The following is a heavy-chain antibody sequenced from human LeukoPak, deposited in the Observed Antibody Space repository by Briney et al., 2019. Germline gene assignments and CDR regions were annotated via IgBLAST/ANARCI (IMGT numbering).Heavy chain of an antibody. CDR3: AREYVEVVPAANWFDP. J-gene: IGHJ5*02. D-gene: IGHD2-2*01. CDR1: GGSISSGGYY. CDR2: IYHSGST. Sequence: SQTLSLTCTVSGGSISSGGYYWSWIRQPPGKGLEWIGYIYHSGSTYYNPSLKSRVTISVDRSKNQFSLKLSSVTAADTAVYYCAREYVEVVPAANWFDPWGQGTLVIVSS. V-gene: IGHV4-30-2*01.